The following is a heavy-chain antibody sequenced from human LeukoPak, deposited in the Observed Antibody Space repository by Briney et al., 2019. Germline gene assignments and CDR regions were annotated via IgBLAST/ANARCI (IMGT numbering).Heavy chain of an antibody. V-gene: IGHV4-38-2*02. CDR2: IYHSGST. D-gene: IGHD3-22*01. CDR1: GYSISSGYY. J-gene: IGHJ4*02. Sequence: SETLSLTCTVSGYSISSGYYWGWIRQPPGKGLEWIGSIYHSGSTYYNPSLKSRVTISVDTSKNQFSLKLSSVTAADTAVYYCARAAGDSSGGYFDYWGQGTLVTVSS. CDR3: ARAAGDSSGGYFDY.